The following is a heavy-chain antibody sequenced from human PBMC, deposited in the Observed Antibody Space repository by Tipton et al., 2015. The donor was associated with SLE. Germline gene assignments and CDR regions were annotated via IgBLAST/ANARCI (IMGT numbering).Heavy chain of an antibody. J-gene: IGHJ4*02. Sequence: TLSLTCAVYGGSFSGYYWSWIRQPPGKGLEWIGEINHSGSTYSNPSLKSRVSISVDRSKNQFSLKLSSVTAADTAVYYCASTQRYNWNFFDYWGPGILVTVSS. D-gene: IGHD1-7*01. V-gene: IGHV4-34*01. CDR2: INHSGST. CDR3: ASTQRYNWNFFDY. CDR1: GGSFSGYY.